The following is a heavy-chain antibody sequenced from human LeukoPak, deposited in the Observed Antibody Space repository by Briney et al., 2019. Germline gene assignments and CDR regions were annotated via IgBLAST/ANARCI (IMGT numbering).Heavy chain of an antibody. Sequence: PGGSLRLSCAASGFTFSSYGMHWVRQAPGKGLEWVAFIRYDGSNKYYADSVKGRFTISRDNSKNTLYLQMNSLRAEDTAVYYCAKDRQGEGGSYHAFDIWGQGTMVTVSS. D-gene: IGHD1-26*01. CDR2: IRYDGSNK. V-gene: IGHV3-30*02. CDR1: GFTFSSYG. CDR3: AKDRQGEGGSYHAFDI. J-gene: IGHJ3*02.